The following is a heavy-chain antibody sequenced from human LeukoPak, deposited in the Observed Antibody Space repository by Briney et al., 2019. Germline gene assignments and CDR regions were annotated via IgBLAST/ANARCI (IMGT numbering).Heavy chain of an antibody. J-gene: IGHJ5*02. D-gene: IGHD3-10*01. CDR2: IYQSGGT. Sequence: SETLSLTCTVSGGSLSSHYWSWVRQPLGKGLEWIGYIYQSGGTTYNPSLKSRLTISVDRTTNQFSLKLSSVTAADTAVYYCARELWFVNAPGSWFDPWGQGTLVTVSS. V-gene: IGHV4-59*11. CDR1: GGSLSSHY. CDR3: ARELWFVNAPGSWFDP.